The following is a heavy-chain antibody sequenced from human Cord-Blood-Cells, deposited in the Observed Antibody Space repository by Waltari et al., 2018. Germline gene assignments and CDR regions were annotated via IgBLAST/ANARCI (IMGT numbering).Heavy chain of an antibody. J-gene: IGHJ4*02. D-gene: IGHD2-2*01. Sequence: QVQLVQSGAEVKKPGSSVKVSCKASGGTFSSYAISWVRQAPGQGLEWMGGIIPIRGIANYARKFQGRVTITADESTSTAYMELSSLRSEDTAVYYCARGYCSSTSCYFDYWGQGTLVTVSS. CDR1: GGTFSSYA. CDR3: ARGYCSSTSCYFDY. CDR2: IIPIRGIA. V-gene: IGHV1-69*04.